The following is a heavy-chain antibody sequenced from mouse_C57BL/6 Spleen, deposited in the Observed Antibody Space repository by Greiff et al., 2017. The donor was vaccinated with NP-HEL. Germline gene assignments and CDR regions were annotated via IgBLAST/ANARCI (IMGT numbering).Heavy chain of an antibody. CDR2: IDPSDSYT. V-gene: IGHV1-50*01. Sequence: VQLQQPGAELVKPGASVKLSCKASGYTFTSYWMQWVKQRPGQGLEWIGEIDPSDSYTNYNQKFKGKATLTVDTSSSTAYMQLSSLTSEDSAVYYCARWDYYGSSYRHYFDYWGQGTTLTVSS. CDR1: GYTFTSYW. D-gene: IGHD1-1*01. CDR3: ARWDYYGSSYRHYFDY. J-gene: IGHJ2*01.